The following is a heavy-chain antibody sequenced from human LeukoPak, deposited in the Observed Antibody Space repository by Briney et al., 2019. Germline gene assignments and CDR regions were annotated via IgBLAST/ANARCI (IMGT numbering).Heavy chain of an antibody. J-gene: IGHJ4*02. CDR2: IYYSGST. CDR3: ARQPPFVLRYFDWLPFEDY. Sequence: SETLSLTCTVSAASISSSSYYSGWLRQPPGKGLEWIGSIYYSGSTYYSPSLKSRVTISVDTSKNQFSLKLSSVTAADTAVYYCARQPPFVLRYFDWLPFEDYWGQGTLVTVSS. V-gene: IGHV4-39*01. D-gene: IGHD3-9*01. CDR1: AASISSSSYY.